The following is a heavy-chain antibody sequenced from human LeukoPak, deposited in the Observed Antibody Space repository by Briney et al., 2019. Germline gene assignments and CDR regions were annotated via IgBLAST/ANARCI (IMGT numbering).Heavy chain of an antibody. CDR1: GGSISSYY. CDR2: TYTSGST. CDR3: ASSYSGNYYVFDY. D-gene: IGHD1-26*01. Sequence: PSETLSLTCTVPGGSISSYYWSWIRQPAGKGLEWIGRTYTSGSTNYNPSLKSRVTMSVDTSKNQFSLKLSSVTAADTAVYYCASSYSGNYYVFDYWGQGTLVTVSS. V-gene: IGHV4-4*07. J-gene: IGHJ4*02.